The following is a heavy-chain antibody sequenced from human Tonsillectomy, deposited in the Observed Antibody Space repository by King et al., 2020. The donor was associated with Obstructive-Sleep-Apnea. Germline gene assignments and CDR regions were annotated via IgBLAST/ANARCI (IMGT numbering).Heavy chain of an antibody. Sequence: VQLVESGGGLVQPGGSLRLSCAASGFTFTNYAMHWVRQAPGTGLQYVSAISINGGDTYYANSVKGRFIISRDNSKNTLYLQMGSLRGEDTAVYYCATLGFLEDFDYWGQGTLVTVSS. V-gene: IGHV3-64*01. D-gene: IGHD3-3*01. CDR2: ISINGGDT. CDR3: ATLGFLEDFDY. CDR1: GFTFTNYA. J-gene: IGHJ4*02.